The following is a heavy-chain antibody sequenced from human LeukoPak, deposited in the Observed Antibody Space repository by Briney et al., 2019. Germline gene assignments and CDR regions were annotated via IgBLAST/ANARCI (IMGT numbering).Heavy chain of an antibody. J-gene: IGHJ3*02. D-gene: IGHD2-15*01. CDR2: INHSGST. Sequence: SETLSLTCAVYGGSFSGYYWSWIRQPPGKGLEWIGEINHSGSTNYNPSLKSRVTISVDTSKNQFSLKLSSVTAADTAVYYCAKGPVVTFDIWGQGTMVTVSS. CDR3: AKGPVVTFDI. CDR1: GGSFSGYY. V-gene: IGHV4-34*01.